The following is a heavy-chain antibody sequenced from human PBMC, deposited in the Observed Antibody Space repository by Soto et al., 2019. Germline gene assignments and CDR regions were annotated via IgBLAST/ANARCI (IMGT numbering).Heavy chain of an antibody. CDR2: VIHIFGTA. CDR1: GGTFSSYA. CDR3: ARDPRIAAAGAADYYYYYGMDV. V-gene: IGHV1-69*01. J-gene: IGHJ6*02. D-gene: IGHD6-13*01. Sequence: QVQLVQSGAEVKKPGSSVKVSCKASGGTFSSYAISWVRQATGQGLEWMGGVIHIFGTAKYAQKFQGRVTITADETTSTGYMELSSLSSEDTDVYYCARDPRIAAAGAADYYYYYGMDVWGQVTTVTVSS.